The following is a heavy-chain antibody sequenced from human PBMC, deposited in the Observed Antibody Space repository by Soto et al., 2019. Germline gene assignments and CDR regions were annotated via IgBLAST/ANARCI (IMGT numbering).Heavy chain of an antibody. J-gene: IGHJ4*02. CDR2: INPNNGDT. CDR1: GYTFAGYY. D-gene: IGHD3-22*01. Sequence: ASVKVSCKATGYTFAGYYMHWVRQAPGQGLEWMGWINPNNGDTNYAQKFQGRVTMTRDTSISTAYMALSRLGFDDTAVYYCARARVYYFDSSGYDYWGQGTLVTVSS. V-gene: IGHV1-2*02. CDR3: ARARVYYFDSSGYDY.